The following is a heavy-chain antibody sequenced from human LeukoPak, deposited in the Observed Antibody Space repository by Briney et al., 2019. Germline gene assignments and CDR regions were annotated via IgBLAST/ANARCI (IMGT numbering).Heavy chain of an antibody. CDR1: GGSISSYY. CDR2: IYYSGST. D-gene: IGHD6-13*01. Sequence: SETLSLTCTVSGGSISSYYWSWIRQPPGKGLEWIGYIYYSGSTNYNPSLKSRVTISVDTSKNQFSLKLSSVTAADTAVYYWARDRAAAGYYYYGMDVWGQGTTVTVSS. CDR3: ARDRAAAGYYYYGMDV. V-gene: IGHV4-59*01. J-gene: IGHJ6*02.